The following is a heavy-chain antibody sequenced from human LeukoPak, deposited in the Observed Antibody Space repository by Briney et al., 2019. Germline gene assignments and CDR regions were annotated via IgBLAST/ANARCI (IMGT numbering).Heavy chain of an antibody. CDR1: GYSFTSYW. Sequence: GESLKISCKGSGYSFTSYWIGWVRQMPGKGLEWMGIIYPGDSDTRYSPSFQGQVTISADKSISTAYLQWSSLKASDTAMYYRARHSDYGGKKGRFDPWGQGTLVTVSS. J-gene: IGHJ5*02. CDR3: ARHSDYGGKKGRFDP. D-gene: IGHD4-23*01. V-gene: IGHV5-51*01. CDR2: IYPGDSDT.